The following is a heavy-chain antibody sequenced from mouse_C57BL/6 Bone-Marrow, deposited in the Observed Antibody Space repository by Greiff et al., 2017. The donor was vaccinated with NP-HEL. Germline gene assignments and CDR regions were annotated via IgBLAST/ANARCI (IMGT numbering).Heavy chain of an antibody. Sequence: EVKLMESGGGLVQPGGSMKLSCVASGFTFSNYWMNWVRQSPGKGLEWIAQIRLKSDNSASHYAVSVKGRFTITRDEDKSSVYVQMNNFRAEDTGIYYYTVGVYGGSSFAYWGQGTLVTVSA. D-gene: IGHD1-1*01. V-gene: IGHV6-3*01. CDR3: TVGVYGGSSFAY. CDR2: IRLKSDNSAS. J-gene: IGHJ3*01. CDR1: GFTFSNYW.